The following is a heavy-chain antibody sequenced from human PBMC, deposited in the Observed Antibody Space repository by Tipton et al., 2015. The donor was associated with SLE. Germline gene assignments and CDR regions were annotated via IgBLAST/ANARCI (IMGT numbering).Heavy chain of an antibody. D-gene: IGHD5-18*01. CDR2: IYSSGST. CDR3: ARADGYSYGLDYFDY. J-gene: IGHJ4*02. CDR1: GGSFSSASYY. Sequence: TLSLTCTVSGGSFSSASYYWSWIRQPAGKGLEWIGRIYSSGSTNYNPSLKSRLTISVDTSKNQFSLKLSSVTAADTAVYYCARADGYSYGLDYFDYWGQGTLVTVSS. V-gene: IGHV4-61*02.